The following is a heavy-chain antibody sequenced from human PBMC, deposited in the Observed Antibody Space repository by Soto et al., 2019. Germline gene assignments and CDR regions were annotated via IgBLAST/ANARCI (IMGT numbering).Heavy chain of an antibody. Sequence: EASVTVSCKASGYTYTSYYMHCVRQAPGQGLEWMGIINPSGGSTSYAQKFQGRVTMTRDTSTSTVYMELSSLRSEDTAVYYCARAPPTRLLPGIFGVVIPPGVFDYWGQGTLVTVSS. J-gene: IGHJ4*02. CDR3: ARAPPTRLLPGIFGVVIPPGVFDY. CDR1: GYTYTSYY. V-gene: IGHV1-46*01. CDR2: INPSGGST. D-gene: IGHD3-3*02.